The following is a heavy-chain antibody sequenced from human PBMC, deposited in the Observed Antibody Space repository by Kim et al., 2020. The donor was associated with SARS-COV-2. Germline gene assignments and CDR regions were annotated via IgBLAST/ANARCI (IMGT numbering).Heavy chain of an antibody. CDR1: GYTFDTYA. V-gene: IGHV1-3*01. D-gene: IGHD3-10*01. CDR2: INGGNGNT. CDR3: AREGSGSYNWLDP. J-gene: IGHJ5*02. Sequence: ASVKVSCKASGYTFDTYALYWVRQAPGQRFEWMGWINGGNGNTRYSQNFQGRVTITRDTSASTSYMELSSLTSKVTAVYYCAREGSGSYNWLDPWGQGTLVTVSS.